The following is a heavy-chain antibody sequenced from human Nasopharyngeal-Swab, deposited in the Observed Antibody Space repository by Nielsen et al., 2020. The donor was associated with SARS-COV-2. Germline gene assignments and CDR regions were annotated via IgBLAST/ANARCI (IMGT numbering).Heavy chain of an antibody. CDR1: GYSFTSYW. CDR3: ARQRQYCSGGSCYSKWFDP. Sequence: GESLKISCKGSGYSFTSYWIGWVRQMPGKGLEWMGIIYPGDSDTRYSPSFEGQATISADKSISTAYLQWSSLKASDTAMYYCARQRQYCSGGSCYSKWFDPWGQGTLVTVSS. V-gene: IGHV5-51*01. D-gene: IGHD2-15*01. J-gene: IGHJ5*02. CDR2: IYPGDSDT.